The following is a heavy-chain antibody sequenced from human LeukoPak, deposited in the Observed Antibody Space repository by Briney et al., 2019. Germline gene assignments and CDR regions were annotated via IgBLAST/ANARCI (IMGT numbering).Heavy chain of an antibody. J-gene: IGHJ3*02. Sequence: GGSLRLSCAASGFTFSSYWMHWGRQAPGEGLVWVSRINSDGGSTDYADSAKGRFTISRDNYKNTLYLQMNRLRAEDTDVYYCAKAPYYDILTGRDDAFDIWGQGTMVTVSS. V-gene: IGHV3-74*01. CDR3: AKAPYYDILTGRDDAFDI. CDR1: GFTFSSYW. D-gene: IGHD3-9*01. CDR2: INSDGGST.